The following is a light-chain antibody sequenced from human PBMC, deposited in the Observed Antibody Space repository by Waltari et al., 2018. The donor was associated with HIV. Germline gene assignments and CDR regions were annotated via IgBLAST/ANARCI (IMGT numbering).Light chain of an antibody. CDR3: QQYHNSLFI. J-gene: IGKJ5*01. Sequence: EIVLTQSPGTLSLSPGERATLSCRASQSVSSDYLAWYRQRPGQAPRLLIYGASSRATGIPDRFSGSGSGTDCTLTISRLEPEDFAVYYCQQYHNSLFIFGQGTRLENK. CDR1: QSVSSDY. CDR2: GAS. V-gene: IGKV3-20*01.